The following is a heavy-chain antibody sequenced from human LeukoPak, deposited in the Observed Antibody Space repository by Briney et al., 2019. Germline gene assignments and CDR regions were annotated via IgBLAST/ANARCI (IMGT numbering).Heavy chain of an antibody. D-gene: IGHD6-13*01. CDR2: ISSSSVI. CDR1: GFSFSTYS. Sequence: GGSLRLSCAASGFSFSTYSMNWVRQAPGKGLEWVSYISSSSVIQYADSVKGRFTISRDNAKNSLYLQMNSLRADDTAVYYCAREMYSSSWIDYWGQGTLVTVSS. CDR3: AREMYSSSWIDY. J-gene: IGHJ4*02. V-gene: IGHV3-48*01.